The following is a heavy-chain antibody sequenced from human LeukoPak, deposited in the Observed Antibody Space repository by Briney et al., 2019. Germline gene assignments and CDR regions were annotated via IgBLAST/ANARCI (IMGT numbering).Heavy chain of an antibody. CDR1: GFTFDDYA. Sequence: GGSLRLSYAASGFTFDDYAMHWVRQAPGKGLEWVSGISWNSGSIGYADSVKGRFTISRDNAKNSLYLQMNSLRAEDTALYYCAKDTSPRGITGTTVDYWGQGTLVTVSS. J-gene: IGHJ4*02. V-gene: IGHV3-9*01. CDR3: AKDTSPRGITGTTVDY. CDR2: ISWNSGSI. D-gene: IGHD1-7*01.